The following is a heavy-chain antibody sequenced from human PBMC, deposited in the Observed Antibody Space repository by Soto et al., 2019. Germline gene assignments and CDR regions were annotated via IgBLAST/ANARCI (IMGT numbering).Heavy chain of an antibody. J-gene: IGHJ5*02. CDR1: GFTFTNAW. Sequence: GRSVTLSCAASGFTFTNAWMSWVRQAPGKGLEGIGRIKSKTDGATTEYAGPVKGRFTISRHDYNKTLFVQMNGLKTEDTAVYYCTTIIPEGKWELGPGGQGTLVNDSS. V-gene: IGHV3-15*05. D-gene: IGHD1-26*01. CDR2: IKSKTDGATT. CDR3: TTIIPEGKWELGP.